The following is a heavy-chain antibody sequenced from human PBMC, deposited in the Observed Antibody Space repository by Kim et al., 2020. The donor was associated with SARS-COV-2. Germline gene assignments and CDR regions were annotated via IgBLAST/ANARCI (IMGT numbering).Heavy chain of an antibody. CDR1: GFTFSSYS. V-gene: IGHV3-48*02. D-gene: IGHD3-10*01. J-gene: IGHJ5*02. Sequence: GGSLRLSCAASGFTFSSYSMNWVRQAPGKGLEWVSYISSSSSTIYYADSVKGRFTISRDNAKNSLYLQMNSLRDEDTAVYYCARDSYYYGSGSDWWPWGQGTLVTVSS. CDR3: ARDSYYYGSGSDWWP. CDR2: ISSSSSTI.